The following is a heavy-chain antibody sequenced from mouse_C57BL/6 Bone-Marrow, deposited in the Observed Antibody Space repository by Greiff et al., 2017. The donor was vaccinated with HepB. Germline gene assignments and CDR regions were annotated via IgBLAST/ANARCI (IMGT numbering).Heavy chain of an antibody. CDR2: IHPNSGST. D-gene: IGHD2-5*01. J-gene: IGHJ2*01. CDR3: ASLDSKGYFDY. CDR1: GYTFTSYW. V-gene: IGHV1-64*01. Sequence: QVQLQQPGAELVKPGASVKLSCKASGYTFTSYWIHWVKQRPGQGLEWIGMIHPNSGSTNYNEKFKSKATLTVDKSSSTAYMQLSSLTSEDSAVYYCASLDSKGYFDYWGQGTTLTVSS.